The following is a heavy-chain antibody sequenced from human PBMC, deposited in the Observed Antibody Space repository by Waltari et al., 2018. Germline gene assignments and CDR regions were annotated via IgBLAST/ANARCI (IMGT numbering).Heavy chain of an antibody. CDR2: IRSKAYGGTT. J-gene: IGHJ4*02. CDR1: ACTVGDYA. CDR3: SGAGGYFSGRSCQGWDY. V-gene: IGHV3-49*03. D-gene: IGHD2-15*01. Sequence: EVQLVESGGGLVQPGRALRRSCTAYACTVGDYAMSWFRQAPGKGLEWVGVIRSKAYGGTTEYAASVKDGFTISTDDYTSIASLQLNSLLTDDTAVYYCSGAGGYFSGRSCQGWDYWGQGTLVTVSS.